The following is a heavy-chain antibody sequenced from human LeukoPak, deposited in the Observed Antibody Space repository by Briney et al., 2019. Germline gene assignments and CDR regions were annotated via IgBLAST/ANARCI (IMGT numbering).Heavy chain of an antibody. Sequence: SETLSLTCAVYVGSFSGYYWSWIRQPPGKGLEWIGEINHSGSTNYNPSLKSRVTTSVDPSKNQVSLKLTSVTAADTAVYYCARVNYYGSGGYYWWFDPWGQGTLATVSS. CDR1: VGSFSGYY. CDR2: INHSGST. D-gene: IGHD3-22*01. CDR3: ARVNYYGSGGYYWWFDP. V-gene: IGHV4-34*01. J-gene: IGHJ5*02.